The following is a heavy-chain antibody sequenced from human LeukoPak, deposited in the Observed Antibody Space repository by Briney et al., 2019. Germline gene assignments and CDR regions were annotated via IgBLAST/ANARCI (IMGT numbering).Heavy chain of an antibody. CDR1: GITFSSYW. CDR2: INQDGSET. Sequence: GGSLRLSCAASGITFSSYWMSWVRQAPRKGLEWVANINQDGSETNCVDSVKGRFTISRDNAKNSLYLQMNSLRAEDTAVYYCARGDGYNYHFDYWGQGALVTVSS. D-gene: IGHD5-24*01. CDR3: ARGDGYNYHFDY. V-gene: IGHV3-7*05. J-gene: IGHJ4*02.